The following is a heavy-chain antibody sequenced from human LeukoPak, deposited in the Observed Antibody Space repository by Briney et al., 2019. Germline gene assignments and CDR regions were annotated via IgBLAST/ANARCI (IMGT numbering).Heavy chain of an antibody. CDR1: GYTFSGYA. D-gene: IGHD6-6*01. Sequence: GGSLRLSCAASGYTFSGYAMHGVRQAPGKGLEWVALISYDGGSNKYYADSVKGRFTISRDNSKNTLCLQMNSLRAEDTAVYYCAREERGHLVGYWGQGTLVTVSS. J-gene: IGHJ4*02. CDR2: ISYDGGSNK. V-gene: IGHV3-30-3*01. CDR3: AREERGHLVGY.